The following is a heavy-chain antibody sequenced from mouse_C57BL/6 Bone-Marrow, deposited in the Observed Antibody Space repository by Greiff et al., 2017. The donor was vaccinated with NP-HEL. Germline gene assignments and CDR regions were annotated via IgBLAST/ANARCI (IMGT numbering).Heavy chain of an antibody. D-gene: IGHD2-3*01. CDR3: ARLRTYDGYYLAWFAY. V-gene: IGHV5-12*01. CDR2: ISNGGGST. CDR1: GFTFSDYY. J-gene: IGHJ3*01. Sequence: EVHLVESGGGLVQPGGSLKLSCAASGFTFSDYYMYWVRQTPEKRLEWVAYISNGGGSTYYPDTVKGRFTISRDNAKNTLYLQMSRLKSEDTAMYYCARLRTYDGYYLAWFAYWGQGTLVTVSA.